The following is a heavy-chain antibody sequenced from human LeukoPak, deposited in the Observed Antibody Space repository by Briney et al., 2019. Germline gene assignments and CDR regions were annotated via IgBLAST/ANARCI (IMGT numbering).Heavy chain of an antibody. CDR3: ARTDPNALGI. J-gene: IGHJ3*02. Sequence: SETLSLTCTVSGGSISRYYWSWIRQAPGKGLEWIAYINYSGSTKYNPSLRSRVTISVDTSKNHFSLNLTSVTAADTAVYFCARTDPNALGIWGQGTMVTVS. CDR2: INYSGST. V-gene: IGHV4-59*01. CDR1: GGSISRYY.